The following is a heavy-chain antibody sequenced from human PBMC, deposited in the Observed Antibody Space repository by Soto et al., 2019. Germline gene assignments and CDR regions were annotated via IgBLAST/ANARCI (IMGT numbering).Heavy chain of an antibody. CDR3: TSVVAVSTNWFEP. CDR2: IRSKAYNYAT. J-gene: IGHJ5*02. Sequence: EVQLVESGGGLVQPGGSLKLSCAASGFTFSGSAMHWVRQASGKGLEWVGRIRSKAYNYATAYAASVRGRFTISRDDSKNTAYLQMNSLKSEDTAVYYCTSVVAVSTNWFEPWGQGTLVTVSS. V-gene: IGHV3-73*01. D-gene: IGHD2-15*01. CDR1: GFTFSGSA.